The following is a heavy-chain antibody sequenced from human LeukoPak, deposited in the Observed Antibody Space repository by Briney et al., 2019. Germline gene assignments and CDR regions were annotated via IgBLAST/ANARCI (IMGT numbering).Heavy chain of an antibody. Sequence: LPGGSLRLSCAASGFTFSSYEMNWVRQAPGKGLQWVSDISSSGTTIYYADSVKGRFTISRDNAKNSLYLQMNSLRAEDTAVYYCARKYCSTTSCLFDNWGQGTLVTVSS. D-gene: IGHD2-2*01. CDR3: ARKYCSTTSCLFDN. CDR1: GFTFSSYE. CDR2: ISSSGTTI. J-gene: IGHJ4*02. V-gene: IGHV3-48*03.